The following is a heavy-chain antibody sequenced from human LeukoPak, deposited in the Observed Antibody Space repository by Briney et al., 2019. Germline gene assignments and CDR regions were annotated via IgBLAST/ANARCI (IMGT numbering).Heavy chain of an antibody. V-gene: IGHV3-30-3*01. D-gene: IGHD3-22*01. CDR3: ARGGGLDYYDSSGYYSPYFDY. CDR1: GFTFSSYA. J-gene: IGHJ4*02. CDR2: ISYDGSNK. Sequence: GGSLRLSCAASGFTFSSYAMHWVRQAPGKGLEWVAVISYDGSNKYYADSVEGRFTISRDNSKNTLYLQMNSLRAEDTAVYYCARGGGLDYYDSSGYYSPYFDYWGQGTLVTVSS.